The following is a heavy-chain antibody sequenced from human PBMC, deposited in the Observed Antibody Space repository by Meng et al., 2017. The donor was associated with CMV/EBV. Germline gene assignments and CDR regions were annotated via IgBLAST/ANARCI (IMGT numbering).Heavy chain of an antibody. CDR1: GYSISSGYY. D-gene: IGHD3-10*01. CDR3: AIEYYYGSGSQFDY. CDR2: IYHSGST. J-gene: IGHJ4*02. V-gene: IGHV4-38-2*02. Sequence: SDTLSLTCTVSGYSISSGYYWGWIRQPPGKGLEWIGSIYHSGSTYYNPSLKSRVTISVDTSKNQFSLKLSSVTAADTAVYYCAIEYYYGSGSQFDYWGQGTLVTVSS.